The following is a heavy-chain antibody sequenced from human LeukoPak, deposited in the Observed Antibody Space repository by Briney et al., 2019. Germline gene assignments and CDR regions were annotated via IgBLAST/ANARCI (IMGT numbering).Heavy chain of an antibody. J-gene: IGHJ4*02. V-gene: IGHV3-15*01. Sequence: PGGSLRLSCAASGFTFSNAWMSWVRQAPGKGLEWVGRIKSKTDGGTTDYAAPVKGRFTISRDDSKNTLYLQMNSLKTEDTAVYYRTSTYYYDSSGYSGPYYFDYWGQGTLVTVSS. D-gene: IGHD3-22*01. CDR2: IKSKTDGGTT. CDR3: TSTYYYDSSGYSGPYYFDY. CDR1: GFTFSNAW.